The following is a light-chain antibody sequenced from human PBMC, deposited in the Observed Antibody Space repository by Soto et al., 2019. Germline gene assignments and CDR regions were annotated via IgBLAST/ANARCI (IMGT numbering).Light chain of an antibody. CDR2: DAS. Sequence: DIQMTQSPSTLSASVGDRVTITCRASQSISSWLAWYQQKPGKAPKLLIYDASNLESGVPSRFSGSGSGTEFTLTISSLQPDDFAIYYCQQYNSYWTFGQGTK. CDR3: QQYNSYWT. J-gene: IGKJ1*01. V-gene: IGKV1-5*01. CDR1: QSISSW.